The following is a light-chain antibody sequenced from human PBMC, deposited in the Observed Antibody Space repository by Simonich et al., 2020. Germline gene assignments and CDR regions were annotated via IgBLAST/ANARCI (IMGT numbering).Light chain of an antibody. Sequence: PGERATLSCRASQSVSSSYLTWSQQKPGQAPRLLIYGASTRATSIPARFSGSGSGTDFTLTISSLQPEDFAVYYCQQRSNWPPALTFGGGTKVEIK. CDR2: GAS. J-gene: IGKJ4*01. CDR3: QQRSNWPPALT. V-gene: IGKV3D-20*02. CDR1: QSVSSSY.